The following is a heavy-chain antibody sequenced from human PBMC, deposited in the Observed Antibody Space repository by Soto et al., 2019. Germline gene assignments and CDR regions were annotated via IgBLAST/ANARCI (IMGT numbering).Heavy chain of an antibody. CDR2: ISGSGGST. V-gene: IGHV3-23*01. J-gene: IGHJ6*02. Sequence: PGGSLRLSCAASGFTFSSYAMSWVRQAPGKGLEWVSAISGSGGSTYYADSVKGRFTISRDNSKNTLYLQMNSLRAEDTAVYYCAKDLNSVPYYGMDVWGQGTTVTVSS. CDR3: AKDLNSVPYYGMDV. D-gene: IGHD2-2*01. CDR1: GFTFSSYA.